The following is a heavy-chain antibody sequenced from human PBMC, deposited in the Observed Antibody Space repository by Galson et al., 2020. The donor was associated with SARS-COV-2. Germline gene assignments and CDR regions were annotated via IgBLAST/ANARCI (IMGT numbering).Heavy chain of an antibody. CDR1: GYSFTNYY. J-gene: IGHJ4*02. Sequence: ASVQVSCKASGYSFTNYYIHWVRQDPGQGPEWMGWLNSNSGGTMYAQKFQGRVTMTRDTSISTAYMELSSLRSDDTAVYYCARVPQDFDYWGQGTLVTVSS. CDR3: ARVPQDFDY. CDR2: LNSNSGGT. V-gene: IGHV1-2*02.